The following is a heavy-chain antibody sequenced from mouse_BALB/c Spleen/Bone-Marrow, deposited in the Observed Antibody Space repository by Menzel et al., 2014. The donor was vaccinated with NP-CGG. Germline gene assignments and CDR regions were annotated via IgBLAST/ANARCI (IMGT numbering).Heavy chain of an antibody. CDR2: IYPGDGDT. J-gene: IGHJ2*01. CDR1: GYTFXSYW. CDR3: ARWLLPFDY. Sequence: VHLVESGAELARPGASVKLSCKASGYTFXSYWMQWVKQRPGQGLEWIGAIYPGDGDTRYTQKFKGKATLTADKSSNTAYMQLSSLASEDSAVYYCARWLLPFDYWGQGTTLTVSS. V-gene: IGHV1-87*01. D-gene: IGHD2-3*01.